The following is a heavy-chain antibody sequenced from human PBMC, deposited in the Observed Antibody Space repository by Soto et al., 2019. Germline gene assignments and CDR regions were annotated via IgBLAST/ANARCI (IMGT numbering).Heavy chain of an antibody. Sequence: SVKVSCKASGYTFAYYGITWVRQAPGQGLEWMGGIIPIFGTANYAQKFQGRVTITADESTSTAYMELSSLRSEDTAVYYCARDYYDILTGYFPHNWFDPWGQGTLVTVSS. V-gene: IGHV1-69*13. CDR3: ARDYYDILTGYFPHNWFDP. CDR1: GYTFAYYG. J-gene: IGHJ5*02. CDR2: IIPIFGTA. D-gene: IGHD3-9*01.